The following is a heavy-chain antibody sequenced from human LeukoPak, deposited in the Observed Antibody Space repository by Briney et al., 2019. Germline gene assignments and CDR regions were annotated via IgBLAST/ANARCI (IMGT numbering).Heavy chain of an antibody. Sequence: GGSLRLSCAASGFTFSNAWMSWVRQAPGKGLEWVGRIKSKTAGETTDYAAPVKGRFIILRDDSKNTLYLQMKSLKTEDTAAYYCTTDPYSGSSYYSFYSGMDVWGHGTTVTVSS. CDR2: IKSKTAGETT. CDR3: TTDPYSGSSYYSFYSGMDV. D-gene: IGHD1-26*01. V-gene: IGHV3-15*01. CDR1: GFTFSNAW. J-gene: IGHJ6*02.